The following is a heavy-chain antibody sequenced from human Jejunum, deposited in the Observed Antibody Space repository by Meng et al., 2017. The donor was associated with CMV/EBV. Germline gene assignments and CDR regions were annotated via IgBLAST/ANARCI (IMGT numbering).Heavy chain of an antibody. CDR1: GFTFSSYN. Sequence: EVQLWDSVGGLVKPGGSLRLSCIGSGFTFSSYNMNWVRQAPGKGLEWVSSISSSSRYINYADSVKGRFTISRDNAKNSLYLQMNSLRVEDTAIYYCARDIDHWGQGTLVTVSS. CDR3: ARDIDH. V-gene: IGHV3-21*01. CDR2: ISSSSRYI. J-gene: IGHJ5*02.